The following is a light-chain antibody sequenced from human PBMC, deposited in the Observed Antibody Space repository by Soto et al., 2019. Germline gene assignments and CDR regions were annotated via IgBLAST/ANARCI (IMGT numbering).Light chain of an antibody. CDR1: QSVSSSY. Sequence: EIVLTQSPGTLSLSPGERATLSCRASQSVSSSYLAWYQQKPGQAPRLLIYGASSRATGIPDRLSGSGSGTGFTLTISRPEPEDFAVYYCQQYGSSPRITFGQGTRLEIK. CDR2: GAS. V-gene: IGKV3-20*01. J-gene: IGKJ5*01. CDR3: QQYGSSPRIT.